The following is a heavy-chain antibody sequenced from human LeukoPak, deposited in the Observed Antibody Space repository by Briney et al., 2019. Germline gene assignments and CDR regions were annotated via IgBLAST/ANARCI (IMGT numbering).Heavy chain of an antibody. CDR2: IDPSDSYT. J-gene: IGHJ5*02. CDR3: ARLPIAAAFGDWFDP. D-gene: IGHD6-13*01. CDR1: GYSFTSYW. V-gene: IGHV5-10-1*01. Sequence: GESLNISCKGSGYSFTSYWTSWVRQMPGKGLEWMGRIDPSDSYTNYSPSFQGHVTISADKSISTAYLQWSSLKASDTAMYYCARLPIAAAFGDWFDPWGQGTLVTVSS.